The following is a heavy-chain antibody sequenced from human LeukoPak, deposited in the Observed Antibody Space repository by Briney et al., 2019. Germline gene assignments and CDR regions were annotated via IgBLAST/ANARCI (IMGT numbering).Heavy chain of an antibody. V-gene: IGHV3-30*04. Sequence: RSGGSLRLSCAASGFTFSSYAMHWVRQAPGKGLEWVAVISNDGSKKQYADSVKGRFTISRDNSKNTLYLQMNSLRAEDTDVYYCARDLAYCGGECYSGDAFDIWGQGTMVTVSS. CDR1: GFTFSSYA. CDR3: ARDLAYCGGECYSGDAFDI. J-gene: IGHJ3*02. D-gene: IGHD2-21*01. CDR2: ISNDGSKK.